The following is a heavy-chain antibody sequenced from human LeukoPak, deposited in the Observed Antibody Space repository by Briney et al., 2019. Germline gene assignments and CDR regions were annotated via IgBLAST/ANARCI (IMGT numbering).Heavy chain of an antibody. Sequence: PGGSLRLSCAASGFTFSSYAMSWVRQAPGKGLEWVSAISGSGGSTYYADSVKGRFTISRDNSKNTLYLQMNSLRAEDTAVYYCAKASCHRLAYYYDSSGYCAFDIWGQGTMVTVPS. V-gene: IGHV3-23*01. J-gene: IGHJ3*02. CDR3: AKASCHRLAYYYDSSGYCAFDI. CDR1: GFTFSSYA. CDR2: ISGSGGST. D-gene: IGHD3-22*01.